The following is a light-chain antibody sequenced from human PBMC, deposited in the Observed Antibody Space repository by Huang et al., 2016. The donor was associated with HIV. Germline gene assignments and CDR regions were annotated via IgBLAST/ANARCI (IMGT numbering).Light chain of an antibody. CDR3: MQALQTPPWT. V-gene: IGKV2-28*01. J-gene: IGKJ1*01. CDR2: LGS. Sequence: DIVMTQSPLSLPVTPGEPASISCRSSQSLLHSNGYNYLDWYLQKPGQSPPLLIYLGSNRASGGPDRFSGSGSGTDFTLKISRVEAEDVGVYYCMQALQTPPWTFGQGTKVEIK. CDR1: QSLLHSNGYNY.